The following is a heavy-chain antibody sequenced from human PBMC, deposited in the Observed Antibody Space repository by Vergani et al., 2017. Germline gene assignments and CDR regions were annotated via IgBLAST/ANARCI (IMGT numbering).Heavy chain of an antibody. D-gene: IGHD2-2*01. V-gene: IGHV3-33*01. J-gene: IGHJ6*03. CDR2: IWYDGSNK. CDR1: GFTFSSYG. CDR3: ARSGVPAAVYYYYYYMDF. Sequence: QVQLVESGGGVVQPGRSLRLSCAASGFTFSSYGMHWVRQAPGKGLEWVAVIWYDGSNKYYADSVKGRFTISRDNSKNTLYLQMNSLRAEDTAVYYCARSGVPAAVYYYYYYMDFWGKGTTVTVSS.